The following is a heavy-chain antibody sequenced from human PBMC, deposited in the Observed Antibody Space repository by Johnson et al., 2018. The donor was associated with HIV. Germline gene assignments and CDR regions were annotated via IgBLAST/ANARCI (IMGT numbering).Heavy chain of an antibody. CDR3: ARDGTTTYAFDI. V-gene: IGHV3-30-3*01. CDR1: GFTFSSYA. D-gene: IGHD1-7*01. Sequence: VQLVESGGGLVQPGGSLRLSCAASGFTFSSYAMHWVRQAPGKGLEWVAVISYDGSNKYYADSVKGRFTISRDNSKNTLYLQMNSLRAEDTAVYYCARDGTTTYAFDIWGQGTMVTVSS. CDR2: ISYDGSNK. J-gene: IGHJ3*02.